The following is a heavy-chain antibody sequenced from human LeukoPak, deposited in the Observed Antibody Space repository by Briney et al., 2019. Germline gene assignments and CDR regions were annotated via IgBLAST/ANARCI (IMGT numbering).Heavy chain of an antibody. CDR1: GGTFSSYA. CDR3: ARDIVEMATNAISGDLHWFDP. CDR2: IIPIFGTA. Sequence: SVKVSCKASGGTFSSYAISWVRQAPGQGLEWMGGIIPIFGTANYAQKFQGRVTITADESTSTAYMELSSLRSEDTAVYYCARDIVEMATNAISGDLHWFDPWGQGTLVTVSS. J-gene: IGHJ5*02. V-gene: IGHV1-69*13. D-gene: IGHD5-24*01.